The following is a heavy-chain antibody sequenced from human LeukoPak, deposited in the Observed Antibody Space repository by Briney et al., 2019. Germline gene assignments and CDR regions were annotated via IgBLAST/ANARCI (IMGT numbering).Heavy chain of an antibody. Sequence: PSETLSLTCTVSGASISTSSYYWGWIRQPPGKGLEWIGNIYYSGNTYSNPSLKSRVTISVDRSKNQFSLKLSSVTAADTAVYYCARVGQQLDKTNFDYWGQGTLVTVSS. D-gene: IGHD6-13*01. CDR2: IYYSGNT. J-gene: IGHJ4*02. CDR1: GASISTSSYY. CDR3: ARVGQQLDKTNFDY. V-gene: IGHV4-39*07.